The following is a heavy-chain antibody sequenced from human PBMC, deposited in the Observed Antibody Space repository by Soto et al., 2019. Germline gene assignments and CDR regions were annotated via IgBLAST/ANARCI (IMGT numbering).Heavy chain of an antibody. D-gene: IGHD5-18*01. CDR3: AREIRVDTATLFDY. Sequence: QVQLVESGGGVVQPGRSLRLSCAASGFTFSSYAMHLVRQAPGKGLEWVAVISYDGSNKYYADSVKGRFTISRDNSKNTLYLQMNSLRAEDTAVYYCAREIRVDTATLFDYWGQGTLVTVSS. CDR2: ISYDGSNK. J-gene: IGHJ4*02. CDR1: GFTFSSYA. V-gene: IGHV3-30-3*01.